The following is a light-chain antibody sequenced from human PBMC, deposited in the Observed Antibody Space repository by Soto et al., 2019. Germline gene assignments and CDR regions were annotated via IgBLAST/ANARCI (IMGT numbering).Light chain of an antibody. Sequence: EILLTQSPSTLSLSPGERATLSCRASQSVSSYLAWYQQKPGQAPRLLIYEASNRATGIPARFSGSGSGTDFTLTISSLEYEDSAVYYCQQRSYWPPYTFGQGTKVDIK. J-gene: IGKJ2*01. V-gene: IGKV3-11*01. CDR2: EAS. CDR3: QQRSYWPPYT. CDR1: QSVSSY.